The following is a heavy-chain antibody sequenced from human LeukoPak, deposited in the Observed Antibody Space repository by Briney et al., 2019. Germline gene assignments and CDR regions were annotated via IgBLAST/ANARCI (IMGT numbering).Heavy chain of an antibody. CDR3: ARDWVPGGNLGAFDI. D-gene: IGHD4-23*01. CDR1: GGSISSYY. CDR2: IYHSGST. J-gene: IGHJ3*02. Sequence: SETLSLTCTVSGGSISSYYWSWIRQPPGKGLEWIGYIYHSGSTNYNPSLKSRVTISVDTSKNQFSLKLSSVTAADTAVYYCARDWVPGGNLGAFDIWGQGTMVTVSS. V-gene: IGHV4-59*01.